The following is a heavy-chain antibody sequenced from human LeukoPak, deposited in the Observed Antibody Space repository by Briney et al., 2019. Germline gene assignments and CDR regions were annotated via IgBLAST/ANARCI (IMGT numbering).Heavy chain of an antibody. CDR1: GYTFIDYF. Sequence: ASVKVSCKASGYTFIDYFLHWVRQAPGQGLEWMAWINPNSGGANYAQKLQGRVTMTRDTSISTAYMELSSLRSDDTAVYYCVRWYCSRTSCSSAYWGQGTLVTVSS. CDR3: VRWYCSRTSCSSAY. D-gene: IGHD2-2*01. J-gene: IGHJ4*02. V-gene: IGHV1-2*02. CDR2: INPNSGGA.